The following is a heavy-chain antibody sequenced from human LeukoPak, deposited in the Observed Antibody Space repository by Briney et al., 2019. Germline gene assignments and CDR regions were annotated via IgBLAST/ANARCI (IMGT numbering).Heavy chain of an antibody. D-gene: IGHD3-22*01. Sequence: GGSLRLSCVASGFTLSSHNMNWVRQAPGKGLEWVSYISSSYNTIYYRDSVQGRFIISRDNAKNSLSLQMNSLRAEDSGIYYCARATSDSSGYPVSDYWGQGTLVTVSS. J-gene: IGHJ4*02. CDR1: GFTLSSHN. CDR3: ARATSDSSGYPVSDY. V-gene: IGHV3-48*03. CDR2: ISSSYNTI.